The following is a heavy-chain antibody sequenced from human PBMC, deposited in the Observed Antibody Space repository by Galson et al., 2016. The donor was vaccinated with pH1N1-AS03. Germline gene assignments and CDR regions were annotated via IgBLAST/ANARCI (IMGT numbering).Heavy chain of an antibody. Sequence: SLRLSCAASGFPFEDYAMHWVRQVPGKGLEWVALIGGNGFNPGYADSVKGRFTIFRDNRKNSVDLEMHSLTAEDSAIYHCARRYYFDYWGQGTLVTVSS. V-gene: IGHV3-43*02. CDR3: ARRYYFDY. CDR1: GFPFEDYA. D-gene: IGHD3-16*02. J-gene: IGHJ4*02. CDR2: IGGNGFNP.